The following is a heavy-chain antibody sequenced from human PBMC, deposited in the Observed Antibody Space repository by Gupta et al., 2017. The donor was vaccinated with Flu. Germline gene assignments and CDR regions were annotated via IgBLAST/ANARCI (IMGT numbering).Heavy chain of an antibody. CDR1: GYTVTGYY. D-gene: IGHD6-19*01. J-gene: IGHJ5*02. V-gene: IGHV1-2*02. CDR2: INPNSGGT. CDR3: ARSSAWEGYNWFDP. Sequence: QVQLVQSGAEVKKPGASVKVSCKAAGYTVTGYYRHWVRQAPGQGLEWMGWINPNSGGTNYAQKFQGRVTMTRDTSISTAYMELSRLRSDDTAVYYCARSSAWEGYNWFDPWGQGTLVTVSS.